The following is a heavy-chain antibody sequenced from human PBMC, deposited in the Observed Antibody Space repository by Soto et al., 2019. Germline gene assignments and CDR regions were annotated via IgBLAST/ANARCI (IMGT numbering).Heavy chain of an antibody. D-gene: IGHD1-20*01. CDR3: ARENNWNDGGNYFDY. V-gene: IGHV4-59*01. Sequence: SETLSLTCTVSGGSISSYYWSWIRQPPGKGLEWIGYIYYSGSTNYNPSLKSRVTISVDTSKNQFPLKLSSVTAADTAVYYCARENNWNDGGNYFDYWGQGTQVTVSS. J-gene: IGHJ4*02. CDR1: GGSISSYY. CDR2: IYYSGST.